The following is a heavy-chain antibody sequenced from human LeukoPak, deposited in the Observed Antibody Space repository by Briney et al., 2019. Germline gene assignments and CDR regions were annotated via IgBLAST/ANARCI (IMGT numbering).Heavy chain of an antibody. D-gene: IGHD3-3*01. Sequence: GGSLRLSCAASGFSFSSYWMSWVRQAPGKGLEWVANINPDGSNMLYVDSVKGRFTISRDNAKNSLYLQMNNLRAKNTAVYFWVGGFLHWLYWGKGPLVTVS. CDR2: INPDGSNM. CDR1: GFSFSSYW. CDR3: VGGFLHWLY. J-gene: IGHJ4*02. V-gene: IGHV3-7*01.